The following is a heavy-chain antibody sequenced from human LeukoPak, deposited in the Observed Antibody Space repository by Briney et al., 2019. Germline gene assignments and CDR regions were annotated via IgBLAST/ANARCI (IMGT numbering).Heavy chain of an antibody. V-gene: IGHV4-59*01. D-gene: IGHD4-17*01. CDR1: GGSISSYY. CDR2: IYYSGST. CDR3: ARSTTVTYYYYGRDV. Sequence: SETLSLTCTVSGGSISSYYWSWIRQPPGKGLEWIGYIYYSGSTNYNPSLKSRVTISVDTSKNQFSLKLSSVTAADTAVYYCARSTTVTYYYYGRDVWGQGTTVTVSS. J-gene: IGHJ6*02.